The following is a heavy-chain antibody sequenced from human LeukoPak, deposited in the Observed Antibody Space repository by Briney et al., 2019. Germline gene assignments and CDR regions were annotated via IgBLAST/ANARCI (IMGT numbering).Heavy chain of an antibody. CDR1: GFTFSSYA. CDR2: IGGSGSIK. J-gene: IGHJ4*02. V-gene: IGHV3-23*01. Sequence: GGSLRLSCAASGFTFSSYAMSWVRQAPGKGLEWVSGIGGSGSIKYYADSVKGSFTISRDNSKNTLYLQMKSLSAEATAVYYCPKDLFCYYDNGYWGQETLVTVSS. D-gene: IGHD3-22*01. CDR3: PKDLFCYYDNGY.